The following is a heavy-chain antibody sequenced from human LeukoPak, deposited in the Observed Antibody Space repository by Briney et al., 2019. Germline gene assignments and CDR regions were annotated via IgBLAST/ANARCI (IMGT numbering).Heavy chain of an antibody. D-gene: IGHD3-22*01. CDR3: AKDQEMIVVVIGFSYDY. Sequence: GGSLRLSCAASGFTFSSYSMNWVRQAPGKGLEWVSSISSSSSYIYYADSVKGRFTISRDNAKNSLYLQMHSLRAEDTAVYYCAKDQEMIVVVIGFSYDYWGQGTLVTVSS. V-gene: IGHV3-21*01. CDR1: GFTFSSYS. CDR2: ISSSSSYI. J-gene: IGHJ4*02.